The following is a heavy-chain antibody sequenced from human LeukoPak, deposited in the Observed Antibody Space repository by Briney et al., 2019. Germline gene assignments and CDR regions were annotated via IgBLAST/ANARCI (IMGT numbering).Heavy chain of an antibody. V-gene: IGHV1-18*01. J-gene: IGHJ5*02. CDR2: INVYNGNT. CDR3: ARDKRAASGSYYYGPRSNWFDP. CDR1: GYSFSTYG. Sequence: ASVKVSCKASGYSFSTYGITWVRQAPGQGLEWMGWINVYNGNTNYAQKFQGRVTMTTDTSTTTAYMELRSLRADDTAPYYCARDKRAASGSYYYGPRSNWFDPWGQGTLVTVSS. D-gene: IGHD3-10*01.